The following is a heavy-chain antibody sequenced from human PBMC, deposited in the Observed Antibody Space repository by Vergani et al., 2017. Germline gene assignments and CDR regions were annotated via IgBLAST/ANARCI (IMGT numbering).Heavy chain of an antibody. CDR1: GFTFSSYN. CDR2: ISSTSRYI. J-gene: IGHJ5*02. CDR3: ARPPYSGSTWFDP. D-gene: IGHD6-13*01. Sequence: EVQLVESGGGLVKPGGSLRLSCAASGFTFSSYNMNWVRQAPGKGLEWISSISSTSRYIYYADSVKGRFTISRDNAKNSLYLQMNSLRAEDTAAYYCARPPYSGSTWFDPWGQGTLVTVSS. V-gene: IGHV3-21*01.